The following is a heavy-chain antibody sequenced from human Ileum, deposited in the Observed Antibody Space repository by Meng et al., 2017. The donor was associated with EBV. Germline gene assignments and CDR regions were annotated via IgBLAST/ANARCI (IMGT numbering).Heavy chain of an antibody. CDR1: GYTFTSYG. CDR2: FSVYNGNT. Sequence: VQLVQSGAEVKEPGALVKVSCKASGYTFTSYGISWVRQAPGQGLEWMGWFSVYNGNTIYAQKLQDRVTMTTDTSTSTAYMELRSLRSDDTAVYYCARGQNYYGSGSLIDYWGQGTLVTVSS. D-gene: IGHD3-10*01. J-gene: IGHJ4*02. CDR3: ARGQNYYGSGSLIDY. V-gene: IGHV1-18*01.